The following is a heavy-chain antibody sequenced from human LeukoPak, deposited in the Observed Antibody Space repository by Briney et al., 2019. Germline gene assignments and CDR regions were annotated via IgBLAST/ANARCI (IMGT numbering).Heavy chain of an antibody. J-gene: IGHJ5*02. V-gene: IGHV1-46*01. D-gene: IGHD1-26*01. CDR2: INPSGSDT. CDR1: GYTFTAYY. Sequence: ASVKVSCKATGYTFTAYYMHWVRQAPGQGLEWMGLINPSGSDTVYAQRFQGRVTMTRDMSTSTDCMELSSLRFDDTAVYYCARDNSVGDTAWWFDPWGQGTLVTVSS. CDR3: ARDNSVGDTAWWFDP.